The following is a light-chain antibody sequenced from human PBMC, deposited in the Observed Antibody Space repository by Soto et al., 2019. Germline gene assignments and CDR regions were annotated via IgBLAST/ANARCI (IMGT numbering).Light chain of an antibody. V-gene: IGKV3-15*01. Sequence: TVLTQSPATLSVSPLERATLSFRASQSVSSNLAWYQQKPGQAPRLLIYGLSTRATGIPGRFSGSGSGTEFTLTISSLQSEDFAVYYCQQYNNWPLTFGQGTRL. J-gene: IGKJ5*01. CDR2: GLS. CDR1: QSVSSN. CDR3: QQYNNWPLT.